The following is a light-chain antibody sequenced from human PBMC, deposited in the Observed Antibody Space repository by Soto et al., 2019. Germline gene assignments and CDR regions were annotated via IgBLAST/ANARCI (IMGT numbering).Light chain of an antibody. V-gene: IGLV2-14*01. Sequence: QSAPTQPASVSGSPGQSITISCTGTSSDVGGYNYVSWYQQHPGKAPKLMIYDVSNRPSGVSNRFSGSKSGNTASLTISGLQAEDEADYYCSSYTTSGSLVFGGGTKVTVL. J-gene: IGLJ2*01. CDR1: SSDVGGYNY. CDR3: SSYTTSGSLV. CDR2: DVS.